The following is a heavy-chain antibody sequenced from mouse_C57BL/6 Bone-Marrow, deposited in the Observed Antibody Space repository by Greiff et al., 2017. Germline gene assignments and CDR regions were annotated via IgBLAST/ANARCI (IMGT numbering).Heavy chain of an antibody. D-gene: IGHD3-2*02. J-gene: IGHJ3*01. CDR2: INPNNGGT. Sequence: EVQLQQSGPELVKPGASVKISCKASGYTFTDYYMNWVKQSHGKSLEWIGDINPNNGGTSYNQKFKGKATLTVDKSSSTAYMELRSLTSEDSAVYNCARTAQAWFAYWGQGTLVTVSA. CDR1: GYTFTDYY. CDR3: ARTAQAWFAY. V-gene: IGHV1-26*01.